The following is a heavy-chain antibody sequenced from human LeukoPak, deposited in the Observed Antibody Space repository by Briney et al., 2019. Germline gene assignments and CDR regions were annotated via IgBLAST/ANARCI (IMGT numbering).Heavy chain of an antibody. J-gene: IGHJ4*02. D-gene: IGHD3-10*01. CDR1: GYTFTGYY. CDR3: AIPATMVRGVGDY. CDR2: INPNSGGT. V-gene: IGHV1-2*02. Sequence: SVKVSCKASGYTFTGYYMHWVRQAPGQGLEWVGWINPNSGGTNYAQKFQGRVTMTRDTSISTAYMELSRLRSDDTAVYYCAIPATMVRGVGDYWGQGTLVTVSS.